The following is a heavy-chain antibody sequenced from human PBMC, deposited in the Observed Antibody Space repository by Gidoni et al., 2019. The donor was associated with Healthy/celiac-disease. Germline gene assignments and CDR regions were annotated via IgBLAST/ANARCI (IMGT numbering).Heavy chain of an antibody. CDR1: RGSFSGYY. V-gene: IGHV4-34*01. J-gene: IGHJ4*02. Sequence: QVQLQQWGAGLLKPSETLSLTCAVYRGSFSGYYWSWIRQPPGKGLEWIGEINHSGSTNYNPSLKSRVTISVDTSKSQFSLKLSSVTAADTAVYYCARGFSPNVVVVAATGVSFDYWGQGTLVTVSS. CDR3: ARGFSPNVVVVAATGVSFDY. D-gene: IGHD2-15*01. CDR2: INHSGST.